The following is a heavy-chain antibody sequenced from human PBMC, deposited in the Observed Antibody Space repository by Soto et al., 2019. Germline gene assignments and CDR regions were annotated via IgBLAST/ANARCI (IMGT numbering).Heavy chain of an antibody. Sequence: PGGSLRLSCAASGFTFSSYGMHWVRQAPGKGLEWVAVISYDGSNKYYADSVKGRFTISRDNSKNTLYLQMNSLRAEDTAVYYCAREGSVYSGYDRVAFDFWGQGTLVTVSS. V-gene: IGHV3-30*03. J-gene: IGHJ4*02. CDR1: GFTFSSYG. D-gene: IGHD5-12*01. CDR2: ISYDGSNK. CDR3: AREGSVYSGYDRVAFDF.